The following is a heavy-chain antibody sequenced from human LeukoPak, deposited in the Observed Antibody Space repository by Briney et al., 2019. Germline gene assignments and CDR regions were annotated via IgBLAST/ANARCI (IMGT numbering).Heavy chain of an antibody. CDR2: IYYSGST. CDR3: AREGETTVTEGDY. D-gene: IGHD4-17*01. J-gene: IGHJ4*02. CDR1: GGSISSSSYY. V-gene: IGHV4-39*07. Sequence: SETLSLTCTVSGGSISSSSYYWGWIRQPPGKGLEWIGSIYYSGSTYYNPSLKSRVTISVDTSKNQFSLKLSSVTAADTAVYYCAREGETTVTEGDYWGQGTLVTVSS.